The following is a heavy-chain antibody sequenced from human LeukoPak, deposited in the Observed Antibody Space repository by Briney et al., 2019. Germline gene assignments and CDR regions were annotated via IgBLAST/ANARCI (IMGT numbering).Heavy chain of an antibody. CDR3: ARVGKRYSPPYYYYYVHV. J-gene: IGHJ6*03. Sequence: PSETPSLTCAVSGPSISSSNWWTWVRQPPGRGLEWIGVIYHSGSTNYNPSLKSRVTISVDTSKNQFSLKLSSVTAARTAVYYCARVGKRYSPPYYYYYVHVWGKGATVTISS. D-gene: IGHD2-15*01. V-gene: IGHV4-4*02. CDR1: GPSISSSNW. CDR2: IYHSGST.